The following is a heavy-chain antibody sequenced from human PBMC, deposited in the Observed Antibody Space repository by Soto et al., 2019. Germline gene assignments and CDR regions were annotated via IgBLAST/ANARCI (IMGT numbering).Heavy chain of an antibody. D-gene: IGHD3-22*01. J-gene: IGHJ4*02. Sequence: GGFLRLSYAASELTFSSYAMSCIRQAPGKGLEWVSAISGSGASTYYADSVKGRFTISRDNSKNTLYLQMNSLRAEDTAVYYCAKTRAVASGYYYRVFDYWGQGTLVTVSS. CDR1: ELTFSSYA. V-gene: IGHV3-23*01. CDR3: AKTRAVASGYYYRVFDY. CDR2: ISGSGAST.